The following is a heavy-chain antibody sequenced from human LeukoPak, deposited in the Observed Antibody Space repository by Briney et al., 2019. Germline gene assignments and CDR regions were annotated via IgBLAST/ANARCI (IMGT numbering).Heavy chain of an antibody. CDR1: GGSISSYY. V-gene: IGHV4-59*08. D-gene: IGHD2-2*02. Sequence: PSETLSLTCTVSGGSISSYYWSWIRQPPGKGLEWIGYNYYSGSTNYNPSLKSRVTISVDTSKNQFSLKLSSVTAADTAVYCCARGVDCSSTSCYTRAFDIWGQGTMVTVSS. CDR2: NYYSGST. J-gene: IGHJ3*02. CDR3: ARGVDCSSTSCYTRAFDI.